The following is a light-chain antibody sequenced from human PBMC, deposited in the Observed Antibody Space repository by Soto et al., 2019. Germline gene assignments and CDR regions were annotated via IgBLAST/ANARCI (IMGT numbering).Light chain of an antibody. V-gene: IGLV2-14*01. CDR1: SSDIGTYDY. CDR3: SSYTSSSTLV. J-gene: IGLJ2*01. Sequence: QSALTQPASVSGSPGQSITISCTGTSSDIGTYDYVSWYQQRPDKAPKLMIYEVSNRPSGVSNRFSGSKSGNTASLTISGLQAEDEADYYCSSYTSSSTLVFGGGTKLTVL. CDR2: EVS.